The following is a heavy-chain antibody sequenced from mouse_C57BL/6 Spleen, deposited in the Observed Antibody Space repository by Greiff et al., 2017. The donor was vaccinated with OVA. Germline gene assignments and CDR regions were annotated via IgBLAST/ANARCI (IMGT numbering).Heavy chain of an antibody. J-gene: IGHJ3*01. V-gene: IGHV5-9*01. D-gene: IGHD2-3*01. CDR1: GFTFSSYT. Sequence: EVKLMESGGGLVKPGGSLKLSCAASGFTFSSYTMSWVRQTPEKRLEWVATISGGGGNTYYPDSVKGRFTISRDNAKNTLYLQMSSLRSEDTALYYCARQDGYYFAWCAYWGQGTLVTVSA. CDR2: ISGGGGNT. CDR3: ARQDGYYFAWCAY.